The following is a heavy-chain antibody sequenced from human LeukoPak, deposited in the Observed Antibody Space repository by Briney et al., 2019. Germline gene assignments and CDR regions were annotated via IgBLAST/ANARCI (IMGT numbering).Heavy chain of an antibody. J-gene: IGHJ6*02. CDR2: IYSSGNT. Sequence: SETLSLTCTVSSGSISNYYWSWIRQPAGKGLEWIGRIYSSGNTNYNPSFKSRVTMSVDTSKNQFSLKLSSVTAADTAVYYCARGGPRLGMRNGMDVWGQGTTVTVSS. D-gene: IGHD3-16*01. V-gene: IGHV4-4*07. CDR3: ARGGPRLGMRNGMDV. CDR1: SGSISNYY.